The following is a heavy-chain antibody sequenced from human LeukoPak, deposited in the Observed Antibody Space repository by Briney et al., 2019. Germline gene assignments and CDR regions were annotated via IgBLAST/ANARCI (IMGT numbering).Heavy chain of an antibody. CDR3: ARAPRYSSGWKI. CDR2: IYHSGST. V-gene: IGHV4-30-2*01. CDR1: GGSISSGGYS. D-gene: IGHD6-19*01. Sequence: SQTLSLTCAVSGGSISSGGYSWSWIRQPPGKGLEWIGYIYHSGSTYYNPSLKSRATISVDTSKNQFSLKLSSVTAADTAVYYCARAPRYSSGWKIWGQGTLVTVSS. J-gene: IGHJ4*02.